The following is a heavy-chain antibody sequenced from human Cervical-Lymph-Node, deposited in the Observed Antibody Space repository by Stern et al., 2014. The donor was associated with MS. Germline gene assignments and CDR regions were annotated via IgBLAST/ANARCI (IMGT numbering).Heavy chain of an antibody. J-gene: IGHJ6*02. CDR3: ARKIPDYYYYAMDV. CDR1: GFTFEDYA. Sequence: VQLLESGGGVVQPGGSQRLSCTASGFTFEDYAMEWVRQVPGKGLEWGAMIWYDGSQKYYGDSVRGRFSVSRDNSRNTLYLQMKSLSLEDTAVYYCARKIPDYYYYAMDVWGQGTTVTVSS. CDR2: IWYDGSQK. D-gene: IGHD2-2*02. V-gene: IGHV3-33*01.